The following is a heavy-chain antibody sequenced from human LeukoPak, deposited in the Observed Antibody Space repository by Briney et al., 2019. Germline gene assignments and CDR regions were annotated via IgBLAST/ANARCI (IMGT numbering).Heavy chain of an antibody. J-gene: IGHJ4*02. CDR1: GFTFSPYW. CDR2: IKPDGSGK. D-gene: IGHD3-22*01. Sequence: GGSLRLSCAASGFTFSPYWMSWVRQAPGKGLEWVASIKPDGSGKYYVDSVKGRFTISRDNAKNALYLQLNSLRAEDTAVYFCVRLGDSSGYYDYWGQGTLVTVS. CDR3: VRLGDSSGYYDY. V-gene: IGHV3-7*01.